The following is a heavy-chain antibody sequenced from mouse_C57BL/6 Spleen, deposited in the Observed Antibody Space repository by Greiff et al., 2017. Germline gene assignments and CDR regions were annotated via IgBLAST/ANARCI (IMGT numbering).Heavy chain of an antibody. Sequence: QVQLQQSGAELVKPGASVKLSCKASGYTFTSYWMQWVKQRPGQGLEWIGEIDPSDSYTNYNQKFKGKATLTVDTSSSTAYMQLSSLTSEDSAVYYCARVYDNAMDYWGQGTSVTVSS. CDR3: ARVYDNAMDY. CDR1: GYTFTSYW. D-gene: IGHD2-12*01. CDR2: IDPSDSYT. V-gene: IGHV1-50*01. J-gene: IGHJ4*01.